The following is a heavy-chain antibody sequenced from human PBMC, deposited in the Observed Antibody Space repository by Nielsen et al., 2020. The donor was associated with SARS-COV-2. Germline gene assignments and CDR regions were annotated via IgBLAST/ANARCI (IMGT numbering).Heavy chain of an antibody. CDR2: ISYDGSNK. V-gene: IGHV3-30-3*01. J-gene: IGHJ4*02. CDR1: GFTFSSYA. CDR3: ARVNDGRGDPLDY. D-gene: IGHD1-1*01. Sequence: GESLKISCAASGFTFSSYAMHWVRQAPGKGLEWVAVISYDGSNKYYADSVKGRFTISRDNSKNTLYLQMNSLRAEDTAVYYCARVNDGRGDPLDYWGQGTLVTVSS.